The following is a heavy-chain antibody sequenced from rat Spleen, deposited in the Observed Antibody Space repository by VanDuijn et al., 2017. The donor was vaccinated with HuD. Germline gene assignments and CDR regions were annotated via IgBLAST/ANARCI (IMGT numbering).Heavy chain of an antibody. CDR1: GFTFSDYY. J-gene: IGHJ3*01. Sequence: EVQLVESGGGLVQPGRSMKLSCVASGFTFSDYYMAWVRQAPTMGLEWVASISTGGGNTYYRDSVKGRFTISRDNANSTLYLQMDSLRSEDTATYYCARHGYGGYSGPFAYWGQGTLVTVSS. V-gene: IGHV5-25*01. CDR2: ISTGGGNT. CDR3: ARHGYGGYSGPFAY. D-gene: IGHD1-11*01.